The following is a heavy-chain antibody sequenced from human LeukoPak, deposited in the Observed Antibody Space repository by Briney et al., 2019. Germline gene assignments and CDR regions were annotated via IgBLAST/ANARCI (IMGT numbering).Heavy chain of an antibody. Sequence: SEKVSCKASGGTFSRYDISWVRQAPGQVLEWMGGIMPMFGKTNYAQKFQGRVTTTADKATSTAYMELSSLRSEDTAVYYCAGGRTDIVLVPATLRNYYFDYWGQGTLVTVSS. J-gene: IGHJ4*02. CDR3: AGGRTDIVLVPATLRNYYFDY. V-gene: IGHV1-69*06. CDR2: IMPMFGKT. CDR1: GGTFSRYD. D-gene: IGHD2-2*01.